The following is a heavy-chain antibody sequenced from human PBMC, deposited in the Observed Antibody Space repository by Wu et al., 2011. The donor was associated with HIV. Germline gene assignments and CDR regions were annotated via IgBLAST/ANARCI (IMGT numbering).Heavy chain of an antibody. CDR2: IYPGDSDI. Sequence: VQLVQSGAEVKKPGESLKISCKGSGYSFSRYWIGWVRQMPGKGLEWMGIIYPGDSDIRYSPSFQGQVTISADKSISTAYLQWSSLRASDTAMYYCARVAIEIRQYSGTYYFDYWGQGTLVTGLL. CDR3: ARVAIEIRQYSGTYYFDY. D-gene: IGHD1-26*01. V-gene: IGHV5-51*03. CDR1: GYSFSRYW. J-gene: IGHJ4*02.